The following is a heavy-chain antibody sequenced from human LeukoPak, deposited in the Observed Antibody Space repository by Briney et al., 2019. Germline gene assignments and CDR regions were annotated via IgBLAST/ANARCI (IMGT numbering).Heavy chain of an antibody. Sequence: GGSLRLSCAASGFTFSSYAMSWVRQAPGKGLDCVSAITGSGGSTYYADSVKGRFTISRGNSKNTLYLQMNSLRAEDTAVYYCAKGPPATTVTQFDYWGQGTLVSVPS. CDR2: ITGSGGST. CDR1: GFTFSSYA. V-gene: IGHV3-23*01. CDR3: AKGPPATTVTQFDY. D-gene: IGHD4-17*01. J-gene: IGHJ4*02.